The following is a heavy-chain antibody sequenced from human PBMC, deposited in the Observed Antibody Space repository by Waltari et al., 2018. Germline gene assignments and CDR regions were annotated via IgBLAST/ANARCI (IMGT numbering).Heavy chain of an antibody. CDR3: ARAGLGSPLQWLQLLDS. CDR1: GFNINYNY. V-gene: IGHV3-53*01. D-gene: IGHD5-12*01. Sequence: EVQLVESGGGLIQPGGSLRLSCAASGFNINYNYMSWVRQAPGKGREWVSGIYAGSGGTFYAESVKGRFTVSRDNSKNTVHLDLHSLTGEDSAVYYCARAGLGSPLQWLQLLDSWGRGTLVTVSS. J-gene: IGHJ4*02. CDR2: IYAGSGGT.